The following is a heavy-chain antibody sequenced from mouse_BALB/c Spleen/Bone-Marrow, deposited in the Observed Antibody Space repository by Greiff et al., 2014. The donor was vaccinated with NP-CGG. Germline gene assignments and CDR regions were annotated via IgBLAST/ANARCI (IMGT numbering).Heavy chain of an antibody. CDR3: ARRYGSSYCWYFDV. Sequence: AQLQQSGAELARPGASVKLSCKASGYTFTSYWMQWVKQRPGQGLEWIGAIYPGDGDTRYTQKFKGKATLTADKSSSTAYMQLSSLASEDSAVYYCARRYGSSYCWYFDVWGAGTTVTVSS. CDR1: GYTFTSYW. D-gene: IGHD1-1*01. CDR2: IYPGDGDT. J-gene: IGHJ1*01. V-gene: IGHV1-87*01.